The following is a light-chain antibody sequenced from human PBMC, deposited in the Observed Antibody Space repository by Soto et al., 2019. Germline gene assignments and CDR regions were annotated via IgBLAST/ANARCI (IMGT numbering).Light chain of an antibody. V-gene: IGLV2-14*01. J-gene: IGLJ2*01. CDR2: DVS. CDR3: SSYTTTSTLVV. Sequence: QSALTQPASVSGSPGQSITISCTGTSSDVGGYNYVSWYQQHPGKAPKLMIYDVSYRPSGVSNRFSGSKSGNTASLTISGLQADDEADYYCSSYTTTSTLVVFGGGTKLTVL. CDR1: SSDVGGYNY.